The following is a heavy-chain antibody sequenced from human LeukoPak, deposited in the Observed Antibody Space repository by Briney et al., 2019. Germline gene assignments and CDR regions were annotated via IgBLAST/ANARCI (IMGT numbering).Heavy chain of an antibody. V-gene: IGHV3-21*01. J-gene: IGHJ4*02. CDR1: GFTFSSYS. CDR3: VRGTEYDILSGKNFGQYYFDY. D-gene: IGHD3-9*01. Sequence: GGSLRLSCAASGFTFSSYSMNWVRQAPGEGLEWVSSISSSGAYIYYADSVKGRFTISRDNGKNSLYLQMNSLRDEDTAVYYCVRGTEYDILSGKNFGQYYFDYWGQGTLVTVSS. CDR2: ISSSGAYI.